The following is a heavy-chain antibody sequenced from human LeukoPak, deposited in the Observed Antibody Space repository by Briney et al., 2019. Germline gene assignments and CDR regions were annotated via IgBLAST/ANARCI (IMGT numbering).Heavy chain of an antibody. J-gene: IGHJ6*02. CDR2: INHSGST. D-gene: IGHD6-6*01. Sequence: SETLSLTCAVYGGSFSGYYWSWIRQPPGKGLEWMGEINHSGSTNYNPSLKSRVTISVDTSKTQFSLKLSSVTAADTAVYYCARVIAARLSYYYGMDVWGQGTTVTVSS. CDR1: GGSFSGYY. CDR3: ARVIAARLSYYYGMDV. V-gene: IGHV4-34*01.